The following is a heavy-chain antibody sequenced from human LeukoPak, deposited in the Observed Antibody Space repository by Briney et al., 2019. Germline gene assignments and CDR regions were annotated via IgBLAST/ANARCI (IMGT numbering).Heavy chain of an antibody. Sequence: ASVKVSCKASGGSFSRDAISWVRQAPGQGLEWMGGIIPIFGTTNYAQKFQDRVMITADEFTSTAFMVLTRLSSEDTAIYYCARDGLHLERRGLDVWGKGTTVTVSS. J-gene: IGHJ6*04. D-gene: IGHD1-1*01. CDR1: GGSFSRDA. V-gene: IGHV1-69*01. CDR3: ARDGLHLERRGLDV. CDR2: IIPIFGTT.